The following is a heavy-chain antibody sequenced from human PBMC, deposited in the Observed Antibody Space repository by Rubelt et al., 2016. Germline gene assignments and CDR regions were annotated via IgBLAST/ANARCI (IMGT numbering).Heavy chain of an antibody. Sequence: EVQLVESGGGLVQPGGSLTLSCSASGFTFSSCAMHWVRQAPAKGLEYVSAISGNGGSIYSSDSLRDRITISRDNSKNTLYLQMTSQRAEDTAVYYCVKDRRTTTARVGMDFWGQGTTVTVSS. CDR1: GFTFSSCA. CDR2: ISGNGGSI. D-gene: IGHD1-7*01. J-gene: IGHJ6*02. CDR3: VKDRRTTTARVGMDF. V-gene: IGHV3-64D*09.